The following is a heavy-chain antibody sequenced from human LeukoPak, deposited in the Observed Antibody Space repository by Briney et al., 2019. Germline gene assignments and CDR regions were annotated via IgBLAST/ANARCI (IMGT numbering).Heavy chain of an antibody. CDR2: IYTSGNT. CDR3: ARERVRIAVTGTKFFDS. V-gene: IGHV4-61*09. CDR1: GDSISSGRYS. Sequence: SETLSLTCIVSGDSISSGRYSWNWIRQPAGKGLEWIGQIYTSGNTNYNPSLKSRASISADTSKNQFSLKLSSVTAADTAVYYCARERVRIAVTGTKFFDSWGQGILVTVSS. J-gene: IGHJ4*02. D-gene: IGHD6-19*01.